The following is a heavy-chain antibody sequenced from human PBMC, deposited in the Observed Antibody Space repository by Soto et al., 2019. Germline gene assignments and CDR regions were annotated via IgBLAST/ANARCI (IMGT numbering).Heavy chain of an antibody. V-gene: IGHV4-34*09. CDR1: GGSFSGYY. J-gene: IGHJ5*02. CDR2: INHSGST. Sequence: PSETLSLTCAVYGGSFSGYYWSWIRQPPGKGLEWIGEINHSGSTNYNPSLKSRVTISVDTSKNQFSLKLSSVSAADTALYYCARCSLVVVPAPGFDPWGRGTLVTVS. CDR3: ARCSLVVVPAPGFDP. D-gene: IGHD2-2*01.